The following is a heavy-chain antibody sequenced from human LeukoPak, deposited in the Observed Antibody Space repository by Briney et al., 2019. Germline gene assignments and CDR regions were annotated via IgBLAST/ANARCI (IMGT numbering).Heavy chain of an antibody. CDR1: GYTFTGYY. J-gene: IGHJ5*02. CDR3: ARGGITMVQGVIIRNWFDP. D-gene: IGHD3-10*01. Sequence: ASVKVSCKASGYTFTGYYMHWVRQAPGQGLEWMGWINPNSGGTNYAQKFQGRVTMTRDTSISTAYMELSRLRSDDTAVYYCARGGITMVQGVIIRNWFDPRGQGTLVTVSS. V-gene: IGHV1-2*02. CDR2: INPNSGGT.